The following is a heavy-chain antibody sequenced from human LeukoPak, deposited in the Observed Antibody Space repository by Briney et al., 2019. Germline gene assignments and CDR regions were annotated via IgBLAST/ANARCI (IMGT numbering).Heavy chain of an antibody. J-gene: IGHJ5*02. CDR2: MYYSGSA. CDR3: ARPYYYDSRIDP. Sequence: SETLSLTCTVSGGSISSGDYYWSWIRQPPGKGLEWIAYMYYSGSAYYNPSLKSRVTMSADTSKNQLSLKLSSVTAADTAVYYCARPYYYDSRIDPWGQGILVTVSS. D-gene: IGHD3-22*01. CDR1: GGSISSGDYY. V-gene: IGHV4-30-4*01.